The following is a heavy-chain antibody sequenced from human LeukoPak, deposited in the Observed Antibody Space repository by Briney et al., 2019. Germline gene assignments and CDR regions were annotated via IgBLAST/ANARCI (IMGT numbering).Heavy chain of an antibody. CDR1: GGSISSGSYY. CDR3: AGARIFTPPYYYMDV. V-gene: IGHV4-61*02. D-gene: IGHD3-3*01. J-gene: IGHJ6*03. CDR2: IYTSGST. Sequence: SQTLSLTCTVSGGSISSGSYYWSWIRQPAGKGLEWIGRIYTSGSTNYNPSLKSRVTISVDTSKNQFSLKLSSVTAADTAVYYCAGARIFTPPYYYMDVWGKGTTVTVSS.